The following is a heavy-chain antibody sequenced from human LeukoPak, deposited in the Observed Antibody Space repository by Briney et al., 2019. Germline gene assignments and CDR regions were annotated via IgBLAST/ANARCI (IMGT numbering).Heavy chain of an antibody. CDR3: ARRRLGDAFDV. Sequence: SETLSLTRTVSGGSINGYYWTWIRQPPGKGLEWIGYIYYSGNTDYNPSLKSRVSLSVHTSKNQFSLRLSSVTAADTAIYYCARRRLGDAFDVWGQGTMVAVSS. CDR1: GGSINGYY. V-gene: IGHV4-59*08. J-gene: IGHJ3*01. D-gene: IGHD3-16*01. CDR2: IYYSGNT.